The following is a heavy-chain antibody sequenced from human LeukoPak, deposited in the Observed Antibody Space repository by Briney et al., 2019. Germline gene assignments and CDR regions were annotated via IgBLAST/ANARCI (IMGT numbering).Heavy chain of an antibody. V-gene: IGHV3-48*03. CDR3: AELGITMIGGV. Sequence: GGSLRLPCAASGFTFSSYEMNWVRQAPGKGLEWVSYISSSGSTIYYADSVKGRFTISRDNAKNSLYLQMNSPRAEDTAVYYCAELGITMIGGVWGKGTTVTISS. CDR1: GFTFSSYE. J-gene: IGHJ6*04. CDR2: ISSSGSTI. D-gene: IGHD3-10*02.